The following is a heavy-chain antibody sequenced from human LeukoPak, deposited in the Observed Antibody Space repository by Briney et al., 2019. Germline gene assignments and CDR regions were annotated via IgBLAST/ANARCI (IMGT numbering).Heavy chain of an antibody. Sequence: SQTLSLTCAISGDSVSSNGFAWSWIRQSPSRGLEWLGRTYYRSKWNNDYAVSVKGRITINPDTSKNQFSLQLNSVTPEDTAVYYCARASLQSVYFDCWGQGTLVTVSS. CDR2: TYYRSKWNN. V-gene: IGHV6-1*01. CDR3: ARASLQSVYFDC. CDR1: GDSVSSNGFA. J-gene: IGHJ4*02.